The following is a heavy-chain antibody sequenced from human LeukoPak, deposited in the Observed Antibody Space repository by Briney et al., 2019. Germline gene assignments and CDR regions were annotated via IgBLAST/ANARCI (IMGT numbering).Heavy chain of an antibody. CDR1: GFTFNSYG. J-gene: IGHJ4*02. CDR3: AKLREWELPDLFDY. D-gene: IGHD1-26*01. Sequence: GGTLRLSCAASGFTFNSYGMSWVRQAPRKGLEWVSVISGSGGSRFYTDSVKGRFTISRDNSKNTLYLQMNSLRAEDTAVYYCAKLREWELPDLFDYWGQGTLVTVSS. V-gene: IGHV3-23*01. CDR2: ISGSGGSR.